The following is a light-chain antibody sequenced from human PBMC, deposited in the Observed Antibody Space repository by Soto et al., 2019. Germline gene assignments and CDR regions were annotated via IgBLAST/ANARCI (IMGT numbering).Light chain of an antibody. J-gene: IGKJ1*01. V-gene: IGKV3-20*01. CDR1: QSVTSSY. CDR2: DAS. Sequence: EIVLTQSPGTLSLSPGERATLSCRASQSVTSSYLAWYHQKPGQAPRLLIYDASNRATGIPDGFSGSGSGTDFTLTISRLEPEDFAVYYCQQYGSSPRTFGQGTKVEIK. CDR3: QQYGSSPRT.